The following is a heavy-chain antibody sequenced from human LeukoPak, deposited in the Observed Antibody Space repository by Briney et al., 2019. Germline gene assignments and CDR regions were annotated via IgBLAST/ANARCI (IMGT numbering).Heavy chain of an antibody. Sequence: PGGSLRLSCVASGFTFSGYSMNWVRQAPGKGLGWVSYIISTSDTIYYADSVKGRFTVSRDNAKNSLYLQMNSLRDEDTAVYYCARADLAAAVGFDYWGQGTLVTVSS. CDR2: IISTSDTI. J-gene: IGHJ4*02. D-gene: IGHD6-13*01. V-gene: IGHV3-48*02. CDR3: ARADLAAAVGFDY. CDR1: GFTFSGYS.